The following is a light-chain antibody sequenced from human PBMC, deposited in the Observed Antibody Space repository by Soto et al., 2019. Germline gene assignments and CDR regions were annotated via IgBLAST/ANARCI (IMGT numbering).Light chain of an antibody. CDR3: QQYGSSSWT. Sequence: EIVLTQSPGTLSLSPGERDTLSCRASQSVSSSYLAWYQQKPGQPPRLVMYATSSRATGIPARFSGSGSGTDFTLTISRLEHEDFAVYYCQQYGSSSWTFGQGIKVDIK. J-gene: IGKJ1*01. CDR1: QSVSSSY. V-gene: IGKV3-20*01. CDR2: ATS.